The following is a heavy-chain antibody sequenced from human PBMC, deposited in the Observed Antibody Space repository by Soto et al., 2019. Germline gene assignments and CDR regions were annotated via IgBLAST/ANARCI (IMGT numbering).Heavy chain of an antibody. CDR3: ARPTTASLYFDY. CDR2: IYPGDSDT. V-gene: IGHV5-51*01. CDR1: GYSFTNYW. Sequence: GESLKISCKVSGYSFTNYWIGWVRQLPGKGLEWMGTIYPGDSDTKYSQSFRGQVTISADNSISTAYLQWSSLKASDTAVYYCARPTTASLYFDYWGQGTLVTVSS. D-gene: IGHD5-12*01. J-gene: IGHJ4*02.